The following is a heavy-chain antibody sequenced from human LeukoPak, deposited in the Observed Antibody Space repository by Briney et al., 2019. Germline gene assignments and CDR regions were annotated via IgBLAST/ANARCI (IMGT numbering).Heavy chain of an antibody. CDR3: ARERLWLGDRAFDI. CDR2: INSDGSST. CDR1: GFTFSSYW. J-gene: IGHJ3*02. D-gene: IGHD5-18*01. Sequence: GGSLRLSCAASGFTFSSYWMHWVRQAPGKGLVWVSRINSDGSSTSYADSVKGRFTISRDNAKNTLYLQMNSLRAEDTAVYYCARERLWLGDRAFDIWGQGTMVTVSS. V-gene: IGHV3-74*01.